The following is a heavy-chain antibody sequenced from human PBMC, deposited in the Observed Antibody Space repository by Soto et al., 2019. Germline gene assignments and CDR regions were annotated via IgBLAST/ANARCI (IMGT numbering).Heavy chain of an antibody. CDR1: GGSVSSGSYY. V-gene: IGHV4-61*01. CDR2: IYYSGST. CDR3: ARGSGWYWY. D-gene: IGHD6-19*01. Sequence: PSETLSLTCTVSGGSVSSGSYYWSWIRQPPGKGLEWIGYIYYSGSTNYNPSLKSRVTISVDTSKNQFSLKLSSVTPADTAVYYCARGSGWYWYWGQGTLVTVSS. J-gene: IGHJ4*02.